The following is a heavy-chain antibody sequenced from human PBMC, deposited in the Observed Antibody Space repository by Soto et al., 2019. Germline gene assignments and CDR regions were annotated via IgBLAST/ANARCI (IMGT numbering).Heavy chain of an antibody. CDR1: GFTFSSYG. J-gene: IGHJ4*02. Sequence: QVQLVESGGGVVQPGRSLRLSCAASGFTFSSYGMHWVRQAPGKGLEWVAVISYDGSNKYYADSVKGRFTISRDNSKNTLYLQMNSLRAEDTAVYYCAKDLRVYSGSYLSDYWGQGTLVTVSS. D-gene: IGHD1-26*01. CDR2: ISYDGSNK. CDR3: AKDLRVYSGSYLSDY. V-gene: IGHV3-30*18.